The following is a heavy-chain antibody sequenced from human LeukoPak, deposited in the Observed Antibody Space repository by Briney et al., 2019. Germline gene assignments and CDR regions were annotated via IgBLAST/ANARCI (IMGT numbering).Heavy chain of an antibody. Sequence: SIKSRVTISVDTSKNQFSLKLSSVTAADTAEYYCARQGGRTTYYFDYWGQGTLVTVSS. CDR3: ARQGGRTTYYFDY. D-gene: IGHD1-14*01. V-gene: IGHV4-39*01. J-gene: IGHJ4*02.